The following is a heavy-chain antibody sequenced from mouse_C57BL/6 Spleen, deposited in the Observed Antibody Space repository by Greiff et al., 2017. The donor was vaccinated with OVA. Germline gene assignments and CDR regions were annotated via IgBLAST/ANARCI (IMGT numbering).Heavy chain of an antibody. CDR3: ARARLDWYFDV. CDR1: GYTFTSYW. V-gene: IGHV1-61*01. Sequence: VQLQQPGAELVRPGSSVKLSCKASGYTFTSYWMDWVKQRPGQGLEWIGNIYPSDSETHYNQKFKDKATLTVDKSSSTAYMQLSSLTSEDSAVYYCARARLDWYFDVWGTGTTVTVSS. J-gene: IGHJ1*03. CDR2: IYPSDSET.